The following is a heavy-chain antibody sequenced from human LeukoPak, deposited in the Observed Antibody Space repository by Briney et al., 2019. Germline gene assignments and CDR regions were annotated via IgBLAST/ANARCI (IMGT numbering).Heavy chain of an antibody. CDR2: IYPGDSDT. J-gene: IGHJ5*02. Sequence: GESLKISCKGSGYSFTSYWIGWVRQMPGKGLGWMGIIYPGDSDTRYSPSFQGQVTISADKSISTAYLQWSSLKASDTAMYYCARRPYSSSWYDWFDPWGQGTLVTVSS. CDR3: ARRPYSSSWYDWFDP. V-gene: IGHV5-51*01. CDR1: GYSFTSYW. D-gene: IGHD6-13*01.